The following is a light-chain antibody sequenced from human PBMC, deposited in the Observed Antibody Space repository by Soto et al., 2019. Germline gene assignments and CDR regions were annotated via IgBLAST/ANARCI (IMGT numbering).Light chain of an antibody. J-gene: IGKJ5*01. V-gene: IGKV1-39*01. CDR1: QGISSY. Sequence: DIQMTQSPSTLSASVGDRVTITCRASQGISSYLAWYQQKPGKAPKLLIYAASSLQSGVPSRFSGSGSGTDFTLTIRSLQPEDFATYYCRQSYSTPFTFGQGTRLEIK. CDR2: AAS. CDR3: RQSYSTPFT.